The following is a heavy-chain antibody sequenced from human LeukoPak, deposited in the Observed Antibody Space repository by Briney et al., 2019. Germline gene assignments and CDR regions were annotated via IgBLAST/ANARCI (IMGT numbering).Heavy chain of an antibody. J-gene: IGHJ4*03. V-gene: IGHV4-34*01. CDR2: IDHRGDT. Sequence: PSETLSLTCAVYGGSFSRYYWSWIRQSPGKGLEWIAEIDHRGDTNYNPTVKSRVTISVDTSKNQFSLKVRSLSAADTAVYYCARGATISETGYFDFWGQGTLVTVSS. CDR1: GGSFSRYY. D-gene: IGHD5-24*01. CDR3: ARGATISETGYFDF.